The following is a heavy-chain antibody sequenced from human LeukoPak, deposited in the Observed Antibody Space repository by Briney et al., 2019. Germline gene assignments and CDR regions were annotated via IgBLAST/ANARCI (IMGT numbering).Heavy chain of an antibody. D-gene: IGHD5-12*01. J-gene: IGHJ3*02. Sequence: ASVKVSCKASGGTFSNYAISWVRQAPGQGLEWMGGIIPIFGTANYAQKFRGRVTITADKSTRTAYMELSSLRSEDTAVYYCARGPWQRAFDIWGQGTMVTVSS. V-gene: IGHV1-69*06. CDR1: GGTFSNYA. CDR3: ARGPWQRAFDI. CDR2: IIPIFGTA.